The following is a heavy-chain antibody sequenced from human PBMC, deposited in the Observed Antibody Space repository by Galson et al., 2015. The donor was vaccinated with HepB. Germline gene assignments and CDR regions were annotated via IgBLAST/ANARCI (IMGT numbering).Heavy chain of an antibody. CDR2: ISSISSYI. V-gene: IGHV3-21*01. CDR3: ARDPIVWFGTHGDY. D-gene: IGHD3-10*01. J-gene: IGHJ4*02. CDR1: GFTFSSYG. Sequence: SLRLSCAASGFTFSSYGMNWVRQAPGKGLEWVSSISSISSYISYADSVKGRFTISRDNAQNSLYLQMNRLRAEDTAVYYCARDPIVWFGTHGDYWGQGTLVTVSS.